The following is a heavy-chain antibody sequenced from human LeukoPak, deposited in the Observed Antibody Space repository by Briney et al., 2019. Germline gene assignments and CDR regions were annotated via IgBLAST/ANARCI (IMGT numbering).Heavy chain of an antibody. CDR2: MNPNSGNT. CDR1: GYTFTSYD. V-gene: IGHV1-8*01. J-gene: IGHJ4*02. Sequence: ASVKVSCKASGYTFTSYDINWVRQATGQGLEWMGWMNPNSGNTGYAQKFQGRVTMTRNTSISTAYMDLSSLRSEHTAVYYCARGGYDILTGYFNNDPVDYWGQGPLVTVSS. CDR3: ARGGYDILTGYFNNDPVDY. D-gene: IGHD3-9*01.